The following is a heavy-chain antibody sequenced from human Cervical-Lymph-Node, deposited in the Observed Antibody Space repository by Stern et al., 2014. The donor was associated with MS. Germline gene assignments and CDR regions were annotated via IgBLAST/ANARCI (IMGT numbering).Heavy chain of an antibody. CDR3: ARGFDMATMPPPYFDY. Sequence: QVQLVESGGGVVQPGRSLRLSCAASGFPFSIYAMHWVRQAPGKGLEWVALISYDGTHKYYADSVKGRFIISRDDSKSTLYLQMDGLRADDTAVYYCARGFDMATMPPPYFDYWGQGTLVTVSS. CDR2: ISYDGTHK. J-gene: IGHJ4*02. V-gene: IGHV3-30*04. CDR1: GFPFSIYA. D-gene: IGHD5-24*01.